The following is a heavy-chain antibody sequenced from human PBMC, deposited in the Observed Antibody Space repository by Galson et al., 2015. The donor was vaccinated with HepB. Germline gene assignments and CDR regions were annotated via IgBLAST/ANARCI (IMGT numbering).Heavy chain of an antibody. D-gene: IGHD1-7*01. V-gene: IGHV1-3*01. CDR3: AREGYQLYNWNYGGDLDY. CDR1: GYTFTSYA. CDR2: INAGNGNT. Sequence: SVKVSCKASGYTFTSYAMHWVRQAPGQRLEWMGWINAGNGNTKYSQKFQGRVTITRDTSASTAYMELSSLRSEDAAVYYCAREGYQLYNWNYGGDLDYWGQGTLVTVSS. J-gene: IGHJ4*02.